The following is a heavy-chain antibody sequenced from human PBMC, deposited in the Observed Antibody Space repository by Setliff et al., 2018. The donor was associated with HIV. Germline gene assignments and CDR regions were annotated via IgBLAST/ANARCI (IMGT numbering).Heavy chain of an antibody. J-gene: IGHJ5*02. Sequence: GASVKVSCKASGGTFSSYAISWVRQAPGQGLEWMGGIIPIFGTANYAQKFQGRVTITADESTSTAYMELSSLRPEDTAVYYCARQTGDWFDPWGQGTLVTVSS. CDR1: GGTFSSYA. D-gene: IGHD3-10*01. CDR2: IIPIFGTA. CDR3: ARQTGDWFDP. V-gene: IGHV1-69*13.